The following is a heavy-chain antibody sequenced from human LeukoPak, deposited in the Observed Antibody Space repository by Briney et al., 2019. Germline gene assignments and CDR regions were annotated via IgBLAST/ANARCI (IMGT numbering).Heavy chain of an antibody. Sequence: SQTLSLTCAISGDSVSSNSAAWHWIRQSPSRGLEWLGRTYYRSKWYNDYAVSVKGRITINPDTSKNQFSLQLNSVTPEDTAVYYCALSRKGSGVFDYWGQGTLVTVSS. J-gene: IGHJ4*02. CDR1: GDSVSSNSAA. CDR2: TYYRSKWYN. CDR3: ALSRKGSGVFDY. V-gene: IGHV6-1*01. D-gene: IGHD6-19*01.